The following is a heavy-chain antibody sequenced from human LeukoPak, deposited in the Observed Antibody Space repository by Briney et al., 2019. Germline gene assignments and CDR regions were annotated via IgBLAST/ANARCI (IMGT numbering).Heavy chain of an antibody. CDR1: GGTFSSYA. J-gene: IGHJ4*02. CDR2: IIPIFGTA. V-gene: IGHV1-69*13. Sequence: ASVKVSCKASGGTFSSYAISWVRQAPGQGLKWMGGIIPIFGTANYAQKFQGRVTITADESTSTAYMELSSLRSEDTAVYYCARGGSSGWYHYFDYWGQGTLVTVSS. CDR3: ARGGSSGWYHYFDY. D-gene: IGHD6-19*01.